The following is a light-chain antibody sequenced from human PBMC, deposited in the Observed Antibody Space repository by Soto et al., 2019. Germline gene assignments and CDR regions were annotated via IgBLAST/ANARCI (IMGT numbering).Light chain of an antibody. Sequence: EILMTQSPATLSVSPGERATLSCGARQSVSSNVAWYQQKPGQAPRLLIYSTSNRATGIPDRFSGSGSGPEFTLTINSLQSEDFAFYYCQPYNNWPLTFGGGTKVDIK. CDR2: STS. CDR3: QPYNNWPLT. V-gene: IGKV3D-15*01. CDR1: QSVSSN. J-gene: IGKJ4*01.